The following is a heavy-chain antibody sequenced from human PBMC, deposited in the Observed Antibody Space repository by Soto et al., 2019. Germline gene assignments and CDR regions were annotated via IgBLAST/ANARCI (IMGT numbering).Heavy chain of an antibody. V-gene: IGHV1-2*04. J-gene: IGHJ6*03. CDR2: INPNSGGT. CDR3: ARGAATILDYYYYMDV. CDR1: GYTFTGYY. D-gene: IGHD5-12*01. Sequence: ASVKDSCKASGYTFTGYYMHWVRQAPGQGLEWMGWINPNSGGTNYAQKFQGWVTMTRDTSISTAYMELSRLRSDDTAVYYCARGAATILDYYYYMDVWGKGTTVTVS.